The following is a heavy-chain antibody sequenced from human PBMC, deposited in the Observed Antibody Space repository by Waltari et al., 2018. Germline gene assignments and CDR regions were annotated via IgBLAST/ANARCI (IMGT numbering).Heavy chain of an antibody. V-gene: IGHV1-69*05. CDR1: VGTFSSYS. J-gene: IGHJ4*02. CDR3: ERVWSGYQPGGVDY. D-gene: IGHD3-3*01. CDR2: ISTIFGKA. Sequence: QVHLLHSGAELKKPGSSVKVSFKASVGTFSSYSISWFLPAPGQGLAWMGWISTIFGKANYAQKFQGRVKITTDEATRTAYMELSSLRSEDTAVYYCERVWSGYQPGGVDYWGQGTLVTVSS.